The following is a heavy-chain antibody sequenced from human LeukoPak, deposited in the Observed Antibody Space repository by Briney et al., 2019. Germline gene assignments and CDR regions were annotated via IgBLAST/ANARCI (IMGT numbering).Heavy chain of an antibody. V-gene: IGHV1-8*01. CDR2: MNPNSGNT. J-gene: IGHJ6*02. CDR3: AREKDSPYYYYYGMDV. Sequence: ASVKVSCKASGDTFTSYDINWVRQATGQGLEWMGRMNPNSGNTGYAQKFQGRVTMTRNTSISTAYMELSSLRSEDTAVYYCAREKDSPYYYYYGMDVWGQGTTVTVSS. D-gene: IGHD2-15*01. CDR1: GDTFTSYD.